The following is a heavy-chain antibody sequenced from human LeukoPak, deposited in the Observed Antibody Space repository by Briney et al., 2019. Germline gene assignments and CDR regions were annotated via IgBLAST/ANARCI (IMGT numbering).Heavy chain of an antibody. Sequence: SETLSLTCAVYGGSFSGYYWSWIRQPPGKGLEWIGEINHSGSTNYNPSLKSRVTISVDTSKNQFSLKLSSVTAADTAVYYCARGKVGYSYGFSRPKQSFDYWGQGTLVTVSS. V-gene: IGHV4-34*01. D-gene: IGHD5-18*01. J-gene: IGHJ4*02. CDR1: GGSFSGYY. CDR3: ARGKVGYSYGFSRPKQSFDY. CDR2: INHSGST.